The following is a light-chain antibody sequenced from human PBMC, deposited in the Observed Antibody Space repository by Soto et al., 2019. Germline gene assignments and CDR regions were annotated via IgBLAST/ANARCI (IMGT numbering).Light chain of an antibody. Sequence: QSVLTQPPSASGTPGQRVTISCSGTSTNIGSNNVNWYQQVPGTAPKFLIYGTSQRPSGVPGRFSGSKSGTSASLDISGLQSEDEADYYCAAWDDSLNGVVFGGGTQLTVL. J-gene: IGLJ2*01. CDR1: STNIGSNN. CDR3: AAWDDSLNGVV. CDR2: GTS. V-gene: IGLV1-44*01.